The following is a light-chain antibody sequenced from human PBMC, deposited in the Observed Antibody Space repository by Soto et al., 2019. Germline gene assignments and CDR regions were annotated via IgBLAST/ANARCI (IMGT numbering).Light chain of an antibody. V-gene: IGLV1-40*01. CDR1: SSNIGAGYD. CDR2: DNN. J-gene: IGLJ2*01. CDR3: QSYDSSLSEVV. Sequence: QSALTQPPSVSGAPGQRVTISCTGSSSNIGAGYDVHWYQQLPGTAPKLLIYDNNNRPSGVPDRFSGSKSGTSASLAITGLQAEDEAGYNCQSYDSSLSEVVFGGGTKLTVL.